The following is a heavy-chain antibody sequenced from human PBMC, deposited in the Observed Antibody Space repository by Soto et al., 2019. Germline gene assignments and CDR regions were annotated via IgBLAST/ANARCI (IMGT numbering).Heavy chain of an antibody. CDR3: ARGHYYGVDV. CDR1: GFSLRDHY. Sequence: GGSLRLSCAASGFSLRDHYLAWVRQAPGKGLEWVSYISGSDATIYYGDPVKGRFTISRDSSKNSVFLQMNSLRGEDTAVYFCARGHYYGVDVWGQGTSVTVSS. CDR2: ISGSDATI. D-gene: IGHD3-10*01. J-gene: IGHJ6*02. V-gene: IGHV3-11*01.